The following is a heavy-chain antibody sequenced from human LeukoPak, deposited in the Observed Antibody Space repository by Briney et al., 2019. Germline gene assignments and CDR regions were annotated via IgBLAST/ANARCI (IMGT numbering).Heavy chain of an antibody. CDR3: ARGAGYCSSTSCLSGPDY. V-gene: IGHV4-34*01. Sequence: SETLSLTCAVYGGSFTGYYWSWIRQPPGKGLEWIGEINHRSSSNYNPSLKSRVTISVDPSKKQFSLRLSSVTATDTAVYYCARGAGYCSSTSCLSGPDYWGQGTLVTVSS. J-gene: IGHJ4*02. D-gene: IGHD2-2*03. CDR2: INHRSSS. CDR1: GGSFTGYY.